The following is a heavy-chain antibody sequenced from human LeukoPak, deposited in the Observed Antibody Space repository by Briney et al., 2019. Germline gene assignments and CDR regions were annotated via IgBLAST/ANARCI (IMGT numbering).Heavy chain of an antibody. CDR3: ARETPAAGIYYYYGMDV. D-gene: IGHD6-13*01. CDR2: IKQDGSEK. Sequence: PGGSLRLSCAASGFTFSSYWMSWVRQAPGKGLEWVANIKQDGSEKYYVDSVKGRFTISRDNAKNSLYLQMNSLRAEDTAVYYRARETPAAGIYYYYGMDVWGQGTTVTVSS. CDR1: GFTFSSYW. V-gene: IGHV3-7*01. J-gene: IGHJ6*02.